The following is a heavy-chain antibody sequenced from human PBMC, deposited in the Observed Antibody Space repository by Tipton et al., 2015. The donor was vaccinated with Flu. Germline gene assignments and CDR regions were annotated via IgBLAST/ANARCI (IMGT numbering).Heavy chain of an antibody. CDR2: IYYSGST. J-gene: IGHJ4*02. Sequence: TLSLTCTVSGGSISSYYWSWIRQPPGKGLEWIGYIYYSGSTNYNPPLKSRVTISVDTSKNQFSLKLSSVTAADTAVYYCARRGSSGWYNYFDYWGQGTLVTVSS. CDR1: GGSISSYY. CDR3: ARRGSSGWYNYFDY. V-gene: IGHV4-59*08. D-gene: IGHD6-19*01.